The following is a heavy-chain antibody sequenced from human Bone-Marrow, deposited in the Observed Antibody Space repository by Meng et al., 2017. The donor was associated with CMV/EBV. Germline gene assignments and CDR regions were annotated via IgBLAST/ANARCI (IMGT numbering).Heavy chain of an antibody. V-gene: IGHV4-34*01. Sequence: GSLRLSCAVYGGSFSGYYWSWIRQPPGKGLEWIGEINHSGSTNYNPSLKSRVTISVDTSKNQFSLKLSSVTAADTAVYYCARNGNGGFYDYVWGSYCYTRPHFDYWGQGTLVTVSS. J-gene: IGHJ4*02. D-gene: IGHD3-16*02. CDR2: INHSGST. CDR3: ARNGNGGFYDYVWGSYCYTRPHFDY. CDR1: GGSFSGYY.